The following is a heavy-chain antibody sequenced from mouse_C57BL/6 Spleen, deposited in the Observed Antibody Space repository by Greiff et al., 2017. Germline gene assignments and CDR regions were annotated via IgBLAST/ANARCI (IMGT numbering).Heavy chain of an antibody. CDR2: IRNKANNHAT. Sequence: EVQGVESGGGLVQPGGSMKLSCAASGFTFSDAWMDWVRQSPEKGLEWVAEIRNKANNHATYYAESVKGRFTISRDDSKSSVYLQMNSLRAEDTGIYYCTEWTWDGFAYWGQGTLVTVSA. CDR3: TEWTWDGFAY. CDR1: GFTFSDAW. V-gene: IGHV6-6*01. J-gene: IGHJ3*01. D-gene: IGHD4-1*01.